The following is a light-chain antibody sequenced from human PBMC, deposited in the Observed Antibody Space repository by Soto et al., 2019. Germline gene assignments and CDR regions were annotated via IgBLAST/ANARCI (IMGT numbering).Light chain of an antibody. Sequence: IVLTQSPGTLSLSPGERATLSCRASHSFGNSYLAWYQQKPGQAPRLLIYDASSRATGIPDRFSGSGSGADFTLTISRLEPEDFAVYYCQQYGSSGTFGQGTMVDVK. CDR1: HSFGNSY. V-gene: IGKV3-20*01. J-gene: IGKJ1*01. CDR3: QQYGSSGT. CDR2: DAS.